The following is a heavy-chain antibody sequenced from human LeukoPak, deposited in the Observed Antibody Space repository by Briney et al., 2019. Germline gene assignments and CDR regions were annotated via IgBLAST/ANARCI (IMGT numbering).Heavy chain of an antibody. D-gene: IGHD1-26*01. CDR3: ASIGIVGATYFDY. CDR2: IYTRGST. CDR1: GGSISSGSYY. V-gene: IGHV4-61*02. J-gene: IGHJ4*02. Sequence: SQTLSLTCTVSGGSISSGSYYWSWIRQPAGKGLEWIGRIYTRGSTNYNPSLKSRVTISVDTSKNQFSLKLSSVTAADTAVYYCASIGIVGATYFDYWGQGTLVTVSS.